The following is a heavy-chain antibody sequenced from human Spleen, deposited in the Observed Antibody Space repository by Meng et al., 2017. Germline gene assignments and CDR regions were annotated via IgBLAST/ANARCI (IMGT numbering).Heavy chain of an antibody. D-gene: IGHD3-3*01. CDR2: INAGNGNT. Sequence: QVQLVQSGAEVKKPGASVKVSCKASRYTFMRYAMHWVRQAPGQGLEWMGWINAGNGNTKYSQKFQGRVSITRDTSADTAYMELTSLRFEDTAVYYCARGSVGTLRFLEWSLSDWGQGTLVTVSS. J-gene: IGHJ4*02. CDR3: ARGSVGTLRFLEWSLSD. CDR1: RYTFMRYA. V-gene: IGHV1-3*01.